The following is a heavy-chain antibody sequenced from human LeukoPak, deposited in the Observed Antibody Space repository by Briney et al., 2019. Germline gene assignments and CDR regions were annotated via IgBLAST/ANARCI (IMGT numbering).Heavy chain of an antibody. D-gene: IGHD2-15*01. CDR3: ATTYCSDGSCYWFSLDY. V-gene: IGHV1-18*01. Sequence: ASVKVSCKASGYTFANYGISWVRQAPGQGLEWVGWISAKNGNTKYAQKFQGRVIMTTDTSTSTAYMELRNLRSDDTAVYCCATTYCSDGSCYWFSLDYWGQGTLVTVSS. J-gene: IGHJ4*02. CDR1: GYTFANYG. CDR2: ISAKNGNT.